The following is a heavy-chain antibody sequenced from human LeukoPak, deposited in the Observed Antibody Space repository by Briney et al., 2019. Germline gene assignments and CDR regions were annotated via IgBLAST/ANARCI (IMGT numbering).Heavy chain of an antibody. J-gene: IGHJ5*02. Sequence: SETLSPTCTVSGGSISSYYWSWIRQPPGKGLEWIGYSHYSGSTNYNPSLKSRVTISVDTSKNQFSLKLSSVTAADTAVYYCARDRDSSTWYWFDPWGQGTLVTVSS. CDR2: SHYSGST. V-gene: IGHV4-59*01. CDR3: ARDRDSSTWYWFDP. D-gene: IGHD6-13*01. CDR1: GGSISSYY.